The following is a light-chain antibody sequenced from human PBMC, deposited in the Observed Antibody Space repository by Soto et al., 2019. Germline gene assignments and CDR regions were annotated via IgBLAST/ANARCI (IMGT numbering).Light chain of an antibody. CDR2: EGT. CDR3: CSYAGSSTYV. CDR1: SSDVGSYNL. Sequence: QSALTQPASVSGSPGQSITISCTGTSSDVGSYNLVSWYQQHPGKAPKLVIYEGTKRPSGVSNRFSGSKSGNTASLTISGLQAEDEADYYCCSYAGSSTYVFGPGTKVTVL. J-gene: IGLJ1*01. V-gene: IGLV2-23*01.